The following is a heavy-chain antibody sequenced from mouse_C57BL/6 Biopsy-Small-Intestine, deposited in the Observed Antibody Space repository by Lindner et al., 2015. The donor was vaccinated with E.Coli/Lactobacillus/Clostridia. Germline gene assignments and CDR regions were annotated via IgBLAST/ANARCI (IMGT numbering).Heavy chain of an antibody. Sequence: EVQLQESGAELVRPGASVKLSCTASGFNIKDDYMHWVKQRPEQGLEWIGWIDPENGDTEYASRFQGKATVTADTSSNTAYLQLSSLTSEDTAVYYCTTVGFAYWGQGTLVTVSA. J-gene: IGHJ3*01. CDR3: TTVGFAY. CDR2: IDPENGDT. V-gene: IGHV14-4*01. CDR1: GFNIKDDY.